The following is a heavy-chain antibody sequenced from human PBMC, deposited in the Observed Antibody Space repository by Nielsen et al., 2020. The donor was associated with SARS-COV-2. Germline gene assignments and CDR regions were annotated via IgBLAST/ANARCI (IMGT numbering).Heavy chain of an antibody. V-gene: IGHV3-23*03. Sequence: GESLKISCAASGSTFSSSAMSWLRQAPGKGLEWVSLIYGSGSSSYYADSVKGRFTISRDNSKKTLYLQMTSLRPEDTAVYYCARHWREGATFYWFFDLWDRGTLVTVSS. CDR3: ARHWREGATFYWFFDL. D-gene: IGHD1-26*01. J-gene: IGHJ2*01. CDR1: GSTFSSSA. CDR2: IYGSGSSS.